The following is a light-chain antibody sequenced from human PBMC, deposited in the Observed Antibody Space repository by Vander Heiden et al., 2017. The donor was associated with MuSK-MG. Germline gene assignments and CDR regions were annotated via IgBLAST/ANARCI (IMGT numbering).Light chain of an antibody. CDR1: QSIINY. J-gene: IGKJ3*01. V-gene: IGKV1-39*01. CDR2: AAS. CDR3: QQSDTTPFT. Sequence: DIQMTQSPSSLSASLGDRVTITCRASQSIINYLNWYQQRPGKAPKLLIYAASSLQSGVPSRFSGSGSGTDFTLTISSLHPEDFATYYCQQSDTTPFTFGQGTKVDIK.